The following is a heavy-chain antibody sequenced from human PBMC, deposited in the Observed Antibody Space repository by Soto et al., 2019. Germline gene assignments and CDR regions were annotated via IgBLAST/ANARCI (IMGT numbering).Heavy chain of an antibody. D-gene: IGHD1-26*01. CDR1: GFTFSTFA. J-gene: IGHJ4*02. V-gene: IGHV3-23*01. CDR3: AKSGPTNYFYF. Sequence: LRLSCAASGFTFSTFAMNWVRQAPGKGLEWVSGITGGSGFTFYADSVKGRFTISRDDSENTLFLQMSSLRAEDTAKYYCAKSGPTNYFYFWGQGTLVTVSS. CDR2: ITGGSGFT.